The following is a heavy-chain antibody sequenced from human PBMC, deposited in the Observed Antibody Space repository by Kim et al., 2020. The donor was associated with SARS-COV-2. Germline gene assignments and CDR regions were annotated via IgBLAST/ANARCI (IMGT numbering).Heavy chain of an antibody. CDR3: SRGPHIAAPTY. V-gene: IGHV3-7*01. J-gene: IGHJ4*02. D-gene: IGHD5-12*01. CDR2: IKEDGSDI. Sequence: GGSLRLSCSASGFTFSAYWMTWVRQAPGKGLEWVANIKEDGSDIHYVDSVKGRFTISRDNAKESLYLQMNSLRDEDTALYYCSRGPHIAAPTYWGQGALVTVSS. CDR1: GFTFSAYW.